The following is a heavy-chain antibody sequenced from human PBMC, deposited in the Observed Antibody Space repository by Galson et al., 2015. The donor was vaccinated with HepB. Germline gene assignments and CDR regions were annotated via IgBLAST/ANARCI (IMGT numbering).Heavy chain of an antibody. J-gene: IGHJ4*02. Sequence: SLRLSCAASGFTFDHYWIHWVRQAPGKGLMWVSRINADGSDTGYADSAEGRFTISRDNAKSVLYLQMDSLTVADTSVYYCARDSRSYPFDYWGPGTLVTVSS. D-gene: IGHD1-26*01. CDR3: ARDSRSYPFDY. CDR2: INADGSDT. CDR1: GFTFDHYW. V-gene: IGHV3-74*01.